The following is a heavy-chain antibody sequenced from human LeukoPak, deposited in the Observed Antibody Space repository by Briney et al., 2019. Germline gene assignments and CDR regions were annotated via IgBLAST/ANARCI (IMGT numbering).Heavy chain of an antibody. V-gene: IGHV1-58*02. D-gene: IGHD4-11*01. CDR1: GFTFTSSA. J-gene: IGHJ6*02. CDR2: IVVGSGNT. CDR3: AADPDYSNYVRYYGMDV. Sequence: SVKVSCKASGFTFTSSAMQWVRQARGQRLEWIGWIVVGSGNTNYAQKFQERVTITRDMSTSTAYMELSSLRSEDTAVYYCAADPDYSNYVRYYGMDVWGQGTTVTVSS.